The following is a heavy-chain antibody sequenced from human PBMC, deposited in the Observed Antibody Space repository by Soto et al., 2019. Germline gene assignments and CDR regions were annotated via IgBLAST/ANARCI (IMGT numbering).Heavy chain of an antibody. CDR2: IDQSRGT. CDR3: AGGTLTATTATDY. D-gene: IGHD1-1*01. Sequence: KASETLSLTCAVYGGTLNGYYWRWIRQPPGKGLEWIGEIDQSRGTNYNPSLKSRVSISLDTSNNHFSLKLRSVAAADSAVYYCAGGTLTATTATDYWGQGSLLTVST. J-gene: IGHJ4*02. CDR1: GGTLNGYY. V-gene: IGHV4-34*01.